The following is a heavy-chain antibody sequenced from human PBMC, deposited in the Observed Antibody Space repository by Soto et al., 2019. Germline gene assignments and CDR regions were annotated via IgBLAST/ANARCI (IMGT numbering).Heavy chain of an antibody. CDR3: GGAVADTDFDH. CDR2: ISSSSSYI. D-gene: IGHD6-19*01. V-gene: IGHV3-21*01. Sequence: EVQLVESGGGLVKPGGSLRLSCAASGFTFSSYSMNWVRQAPGKGLEWVSSISSSSSYIYYADSVKRRFTISRDNAKNPLYLQTNSLRAEGTAVYYCGGAVADTDFDHWGQGTLVTVSS. J-gene: IGHJ4*02. CDR1: GFTFSSYS.